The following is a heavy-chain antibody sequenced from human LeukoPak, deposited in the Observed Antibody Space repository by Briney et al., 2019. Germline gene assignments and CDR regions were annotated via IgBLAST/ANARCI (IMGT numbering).Heavy chain of an antibody. CDR2: IYADGDS. Sequence: SETLSLTCTVSGGSVSSDNSYWNWIRQPAGQGLEWIGRIYADGDSTYNPSLKSRVTISVDTSKNQFSLRLTSMTAADTAVYSCARGYYYRSWGQGTLVTVSS. D-gene: IGHD3-10*01. J-gene: IGHJ4*02. CDR1: GGSVSSDNSY. CDR3: ARGYYYRS. V-gene: IGHV4-61*02.